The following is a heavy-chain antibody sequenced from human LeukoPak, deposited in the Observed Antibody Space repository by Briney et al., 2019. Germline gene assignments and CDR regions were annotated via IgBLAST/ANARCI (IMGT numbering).Heavy chain of an antibody. CDR3: ARELISNSGSYLFDP. J-gene: IGHJ5*02. D-gene: IGHD1-26*01. V-gene: IGHV4-34*01. Sequence: TSETLSPTCAVYGGSFSGYYWSWIRQPPGKGLEWIGEINHSGSTNYNPSLKSRVTISVDTPKNQFSLKLSSVTAADTAVYYCARELISNSGSYLFDPWGQGTLVTVSS. CDR1: GGSFSGYY. CDR2: INHSGST.